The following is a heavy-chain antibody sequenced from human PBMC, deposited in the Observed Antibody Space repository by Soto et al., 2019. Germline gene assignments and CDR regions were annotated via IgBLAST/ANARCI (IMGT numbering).Heavy chain of an antibody. J-gene: IGHJ4*02. D-gene: IGHD2-8*01. CDR2: INAGNGNT. CDR1: GYTFTSYA. V-gene: IGHV1-3*01. CDR3: ASGQQQYYPRLLDC. Sequence: ASVKVSCKASGYTFTSYAMHWVRQAPGQRLEWMGWINAGNGNTKYSQKFQGRVTITRDTSASTAYMQLSSLRSEDTAVYYFASGQQQYYPRLLDCWGRGTLVTVSS.